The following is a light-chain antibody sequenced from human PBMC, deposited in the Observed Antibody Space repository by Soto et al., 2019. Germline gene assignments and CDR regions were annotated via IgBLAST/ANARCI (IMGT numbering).Light chain of an antibody. CDR1: SSNIGTNF. CDR2: NDN. J-gene: IGLJ7*01. CDR3: AAWDDSVTGPV. V-gene: IGLV1-44*01. Sequence: QSVLTQPPSASGTPGQRVIISCSGSSSNIGTNFVNWYQQLPGTAPKLLLYNDNQRPSGVPDLFSGSRSGTSASLAISGLQSEDGADYYCAAWDDSVTGPVFGGGTQLTVL.